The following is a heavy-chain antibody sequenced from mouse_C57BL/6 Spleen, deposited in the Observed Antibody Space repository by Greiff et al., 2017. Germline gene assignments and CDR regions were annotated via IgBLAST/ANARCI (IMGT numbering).Heavy chain of an antibody. CDR1: GFTFSDYY. CDR2: INYDGSST. CDR3: ARDRGYGSSLFDD. V-gene: IGHV5-16*01. J-gene: IGHJ2*01. Sequence: EVKLVESEGGLVQPGSSMKLSCTASGFTFSDYYMAWVRQVPEKGLEWVAYINYDGSSTYYLDSLKCRFIISRDNAKNILYLQMSSLKSEDTATYSGARDRGYGSSLFDDWGQGTTLTVSS. D-gene: IGHD1-1*01.